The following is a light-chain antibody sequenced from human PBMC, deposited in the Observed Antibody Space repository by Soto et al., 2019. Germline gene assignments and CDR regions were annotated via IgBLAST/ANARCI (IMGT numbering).Light chain of an antibody. CDR2: GTS. V-gene: IGKV3-20*01. Sequence: EGVLTQSPGTLSLSPGERATLSCRASQSVSSGFLAWYQQKPGQAPRLLIYGTSGRATGIPDRFSGSGSGTDFTLTISRLEPEDFAMYYCQQSGGSPRITFGQGTRLEIK. CDR1: QSVSSGF. J-gene: IGKJ5*01. CDR3: QQSGGSPRIT.